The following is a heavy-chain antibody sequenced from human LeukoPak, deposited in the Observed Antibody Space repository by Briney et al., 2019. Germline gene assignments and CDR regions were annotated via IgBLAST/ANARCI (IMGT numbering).Heavy chain of an antibody. J-gene: IGHJ5*02. CDR3: ARGAYIVVVPAAIGDP. CDR1: GYTFTGYY. D-gene: IGHD2-2*02. V-gene: IGHV1-2*02. Sequence: ASVKVSCKASGYTFTGYYMHWVRQAPGQGLEWMGWINPNSGGTNYAQKFQGGVTMTRDTSISTAYMELSRLRSDDTAVYYCARGAYIVVVPAAIGDPWGQGTLVTVSS. CDR2: INPNSGGT.